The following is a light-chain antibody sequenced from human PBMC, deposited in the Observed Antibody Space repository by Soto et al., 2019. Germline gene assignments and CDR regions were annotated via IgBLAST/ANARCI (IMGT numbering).Light chain of an antibody. CDR3: SSYAGSNILV. J-gene: IGLJ2*01. Sequence: QSVLTQPPSASGSPGQSVTISCTGTSSDVGGYAYVSWYQQHPGKAPKLMIFEVSKRPSGVPDRFSGSKSGNTASLTVSGLQAEDEADYYCSSYAGSNILVFGGGTKVTVL. CDR1: SSDVGGYAY. V-gene: IGLV2-8*01. CDR2: EVS.